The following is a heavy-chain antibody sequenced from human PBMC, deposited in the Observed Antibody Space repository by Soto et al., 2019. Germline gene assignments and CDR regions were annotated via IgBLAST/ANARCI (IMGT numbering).Heavy chain of an antibody. D-gene: IGHD3-3*01. V-gene: IGHV4-39*01. CDR2: IYYSGST. CDR1: GGSISSSSYY. Sequence: SETLSLTCTVSGGSISSSSYYWGWIRQPPGKGLEWIGSIYYSGSTYYNPSLKSRVTISVDTSKNQFSLKLSSVTAADTAVYYCARHYDCWSAQLAYYYYYGMNVWGQGTTVTVSS. CDR3: ARHYDCWSAQLAYYYYYGMNV. J-gene: IGHJ6*02.